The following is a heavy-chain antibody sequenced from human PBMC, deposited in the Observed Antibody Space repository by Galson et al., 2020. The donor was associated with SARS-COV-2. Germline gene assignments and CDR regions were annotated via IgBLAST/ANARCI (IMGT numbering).Heavy chain of an antibody. D-gene: IGHD6-19*01. V-gene: IGHV3-30*04. Sequence: GGSLRLSREASAFTSRTYAMHWVGQAPGKGLESVAAISYDGSNKNYANSVKGRLTLSRDNSKNTLYLEMTGLRVEDRAVYYCAKDQGAVAGTSAFDIWGQGTVVTVSS. J-gene: IGHJ3*02. CDR1: AFTSRTYA. CDR2: ISYDGSNK. CDR3: AKDQGAVAGTSAFDI.